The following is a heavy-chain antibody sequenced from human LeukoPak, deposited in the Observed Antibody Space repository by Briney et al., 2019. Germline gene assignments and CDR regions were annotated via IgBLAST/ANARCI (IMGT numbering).Heavy chain of an antibody. CDR2: TYYGSKWSN. V-gene: IGHV6-1*01. D-gene: IGHD1-26*01. Sequence: SQTLSLTCAISGDSVSSNSVAWNWIRQSPSRGLEWLGRTYYGSKWSNDYAVSVKSRMTINPDTTKNQFSLQLSSVTPEDTAVYYCARDWFSGGYYRFDSWGQGTLVTVSS. CDR1: GDSVSSNSVA. CDR3: ARDWFSGGYYRFDS. J-gene: IGHJ4*02.